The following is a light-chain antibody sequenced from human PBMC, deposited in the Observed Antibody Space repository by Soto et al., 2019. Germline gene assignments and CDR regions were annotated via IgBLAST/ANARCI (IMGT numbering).Light chain of an antibody. V-gene: IGKV1-5*03. J-gene: IGKJ4*01. CDR3: QQYNFYSLP. CDR2: KAS. Sequence: DIQMTQSPSTLSASVGDRVTITCRASQSISSWLAWYQQKPGKAPKLLIYKASSLESGVPLRFSGSGSGTQFTLNIPSLQADDFATYYCQQYNFYSLPFGGGDKGQIK. CDR1: QSISSW.